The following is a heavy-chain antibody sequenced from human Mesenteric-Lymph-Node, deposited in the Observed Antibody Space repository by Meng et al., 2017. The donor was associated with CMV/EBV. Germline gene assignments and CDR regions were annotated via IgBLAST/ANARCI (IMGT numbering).Heavy chain of an antibody. Sequence: GGSLRLSCAASGFTFRSYAMSWVRQAPGKGLEWVSIVSSGGGDNTYYGDSVRGRFTISRDNSKNTLYLQMNSLRVEDTAVYYCAKIWSSSSSGHYWGQGTLVTVSS. CDR1: GFTFRSYA. J-gene: IGHJ4*02. D-gene: IGHD6-6*01. V-gene: IGHV3-23*01. CDR3: AKIWSSSSSGHY. CDR2: SSGGGDNT.